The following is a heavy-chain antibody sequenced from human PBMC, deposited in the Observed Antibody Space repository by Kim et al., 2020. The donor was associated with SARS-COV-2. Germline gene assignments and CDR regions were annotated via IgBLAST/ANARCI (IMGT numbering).Heavy chain of an antibody. CDR2: INHSGST. J-gene: IGHJ6*02. D-gene: IGHD4-17*01. CDR3: ASSRATVTYPRLGYYYGMDV. Sequence: SETLSLTCAVYGGSFSGYYWSWIRQPPGKGLEWIGEINHSGSTNYNPSLKSRVTISVDTSKNQFSLKLSSVTAADTAVYYCASSRATVTYPRLGYYYGMDVWGQGTTVTVSS. CDR1: GGSFSGYY. V-gene: IGHV4-34*01.